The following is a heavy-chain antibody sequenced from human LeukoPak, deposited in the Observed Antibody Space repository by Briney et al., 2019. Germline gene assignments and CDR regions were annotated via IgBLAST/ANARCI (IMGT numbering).Heavy chain of an antibody. J-gene: IGHJ3*02. CDR3: ARDLVGANPGGAFDI. V-gene: IGHV3-23*01. CDR1: GFTLSSYG. CDR2: ISGSGGST. D-gene: IGHD1-26*01. Sequence: GGSLRLSCAASGFTLSSYGMSWVRQAPGKGLEWVSAISGSGGSTYYADSVKGRFTISRDNSKNTMYLQMNSLRAEDTAVYYCARDLVGANPGGAFDIWGQGTMVTVSS.